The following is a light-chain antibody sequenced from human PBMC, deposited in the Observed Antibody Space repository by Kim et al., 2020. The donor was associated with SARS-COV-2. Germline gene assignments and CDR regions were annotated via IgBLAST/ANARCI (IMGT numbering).Light chain of an antibody. CDR3: QQYHTLIS. J-gene: IGKJ5*01. CDR2: DAS. V-gene: IGKV1-33*01. Sequence: LSASGGDRVTITCQASQDITNYLNWYQQQPGKAPKLLIYDASILEAGVPSRFSGRGSGTDFSFTITNLQPEDVATYYCQQYHTLISFGQGTRLEMK. CDR1: QDITNY.